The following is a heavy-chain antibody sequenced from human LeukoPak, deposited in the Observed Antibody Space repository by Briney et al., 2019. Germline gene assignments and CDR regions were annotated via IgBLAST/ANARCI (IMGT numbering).Heavy chain of an antibody. CDR2: IHYRGST. Sequence: SETLSLICNVSGGSINSDYWSWIRQSPGKGLEWIGYIHYRGSTNYNPSLKSRVTMSVDTSRRHFSLKLTSVTAADSAIYYCAPFGLNNWFDPWGQGTLVAVSS. CDR3: APFGLNNWFDP. CDR1: GGSINSDY. J-gene: IGHJ5*02. D-gene: IGHD3-3*01. V-gene: IGHV4-59*01.